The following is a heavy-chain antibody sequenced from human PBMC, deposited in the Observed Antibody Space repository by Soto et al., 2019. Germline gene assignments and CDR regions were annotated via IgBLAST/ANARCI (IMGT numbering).Heavy chain of an antibody. Sequence: QVHLMQSGTEVKKPGSSVKVSCKASGGTFSSYPISWVRQAPGQGLEWMGRIIPILGLPNYGQKFQGRDTISADISTSTAYLELSNLRSQDTAVYYCARDGDYVSLHFWGQGTMVAVSS. CDR2: IIPILGLP. D-gene: IGHD4-17*01. J-gene: IGHJ3*01. V-gene: IGHV1-69*04. CDR1: GGTFSSYP. CDR3: ARDGDYVSLHF.